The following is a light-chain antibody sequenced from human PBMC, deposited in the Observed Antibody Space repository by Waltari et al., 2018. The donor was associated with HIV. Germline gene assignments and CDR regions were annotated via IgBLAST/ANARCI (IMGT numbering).Light chain of an antibody. CDR3: SSYGDNIRVL. J-gene: IGLJ2*01. V-gene: IGLV2-8*01. CDR2: EVS. Sequence: QSALTQPPSASGSLGQSVTISCTGSSSDIGAYDSVSWFQQHPNNAPKLLLYEVSKRPSGVPERCSGSRSGETAFLSVSGLQPDDTAAYFCSSYGDNIRVLFGGGTNLTVL. CDR1: SSDIGAYDS.